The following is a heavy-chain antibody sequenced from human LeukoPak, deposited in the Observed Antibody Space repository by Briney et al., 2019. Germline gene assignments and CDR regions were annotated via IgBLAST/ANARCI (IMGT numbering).Heavy chain of an antibody. CDR3: ARRYSSSSFSWFDP. D-gene: IGHD6-13*01. V-gene: IGHV5-10-1*01. CDR2: IDPSDSYT. Sequence: GESLKISCKGSGYSFTSYWITWVRQMPGKGLEWMGRIDPSDSYTKYSPSFQGHVTISADKSISTAYLQWSSLKASDTAMYYCARRYSSSSFSWFDPWGQGTLVTVSS. CDR1: GYSFTSYW. J-gene: IGHJ5*02.